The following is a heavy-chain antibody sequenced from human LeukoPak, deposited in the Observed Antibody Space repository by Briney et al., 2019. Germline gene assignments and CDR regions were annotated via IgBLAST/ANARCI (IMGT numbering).Heavy chain of an antibody. CDR1: GGSISSSSYY. CDR3: ARLGAYSGYDNWFDP. V-gene: IGHV4-39*07. Sequence: SETLSLTCTVSGGSISSSSYYWGWIRQPPGKGLEWIGSIYYSGSTYYNPSLKSRVTISIDTSKNQFSLKLSSVTAADTAVYYCARLGAYSGYDNWFDPWGQGTLVTVSS. CDR2: IYYSGST. D-gene: IGHD5-12*01. J-gene: IGHJ5*02.